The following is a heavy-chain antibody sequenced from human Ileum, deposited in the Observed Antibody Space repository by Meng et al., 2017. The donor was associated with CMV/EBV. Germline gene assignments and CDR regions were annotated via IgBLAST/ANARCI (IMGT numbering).Heavy chain of an antibody. CDR2: IHDSGST. D-gene: IGHD6-6*01. Sequence: VRLQDWAPGLVKPPHTLSPPCIVSVDSNSSGHYYWSWFRPTPGKGLEWIGHIHDSGSTYYNPSLQSRVTISVDTSKNQFSLKLSSVTAADTAVYYCARVWGIAVRPLDYWGQGTLVTVSS. CDR1: VDSNSSGHYY. J-gene: IGHJ4*02. V-gene: IGHV4-30-4*01. CDR3: ARVWGIAVRPLDY.